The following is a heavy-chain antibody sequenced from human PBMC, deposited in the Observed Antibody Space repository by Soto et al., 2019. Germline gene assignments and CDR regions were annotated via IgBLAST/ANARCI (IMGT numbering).Heavy chain of an antibody. CDR1: GYTFTSYY. CDR2: INPSGGST. Sequence: ASVKVSCKASGYTFTSYYMHWVRQAPGQGLEWMGIINPSGGSTSYAQKFQGRVTMTRDTSTSTVYMELSSLRSEDTAVYYCVRDYCSGGSCYPRIEFDPWGQGTLVTVSS. J-gene: IGHJ5*02. V-gene: IGHV1-46*01. CDR3: VRDYCSGGSCYPRIEFDP. D-gene: IGHD2-15*01.